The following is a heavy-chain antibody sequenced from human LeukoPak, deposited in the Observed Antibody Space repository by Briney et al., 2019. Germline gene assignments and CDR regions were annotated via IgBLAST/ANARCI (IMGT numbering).Heavy chain of an antibody. Sequence: QTLSLTCAISGDSVSTNTAAWSWIRQSPSRGLEWLGRTYYRSKWYSDYAVSVRGRITIDPDTSKNQFSLQLTSVTPEDTAVYYCVRYTGWFYFDYWGQGTLVTVSS. CDR2: TYYRSKWYS. J-gene: IGHJ4*02. D-gene: IGHD6-19*01. V-gene: IGHV6-1*01. CDR3: VRYTGWFYFDY. CDR1: GDSVSTNTAA.